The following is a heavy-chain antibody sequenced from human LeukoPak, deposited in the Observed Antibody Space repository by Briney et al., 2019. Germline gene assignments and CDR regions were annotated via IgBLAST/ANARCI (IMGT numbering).Heavy chain of an antibody. J-gene: IGHJ4*02. CDR1: GFTFSTYW. Sequence: PGGSLRLSCAASGFTFSTYWMHWVRQAPGKGLVWVSRIKSDGSATTYADFVKGRFTVSRDNAKSTLYLQMSSLRAEDTAMYFCARVGGRGSIGGDCWGQGTLVTVSS. CDR2: IKSDGSAT. D-gene: IGHD3-10*01. CDR3: ARVGGRGSIGGDC. V-gene: IGHV3-74*03.